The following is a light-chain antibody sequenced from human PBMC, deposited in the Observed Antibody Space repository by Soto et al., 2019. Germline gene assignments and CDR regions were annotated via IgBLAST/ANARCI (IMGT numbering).Light chain of an antibody. CDR2: DTS. Sequence: EIVLTQSPATLSLSPGERATLSCRASQSVSNQLGWYQQKPGQAPRLLIFDTSNRATGIPARFSGSESGTDFTLTISRLEPEDFAVYYCQQRLSWPITFGQGTRL. CDR3: QQRLSWPIT. CDR1: QSVSNQ. V-gene: IGKV3-11*01. J-gene: IGKJ5*01.